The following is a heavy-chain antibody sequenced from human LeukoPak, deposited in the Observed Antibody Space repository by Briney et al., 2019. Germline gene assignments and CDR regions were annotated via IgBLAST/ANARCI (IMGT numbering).Heavy chain of an antibody. CDR3: ARAPTSGGKFVTYYYMDV. Sequence: ASVKVSCKASGYTFTSYDINWVRQATGQGLELMGWMNPNSGNTGYAQKFQGRVTMTRNTSISTAYMELSSLRSEDTAVYYCARAPTSGGKFVTYYYMDVWGKGTKVTVSS. J-gene: IGHJ6*03. D-gene: IGHD2-15*01. CDR2: MNPNSGNT. CDR1: GYTFTSYD. V-gene: IGHV1-8*01.